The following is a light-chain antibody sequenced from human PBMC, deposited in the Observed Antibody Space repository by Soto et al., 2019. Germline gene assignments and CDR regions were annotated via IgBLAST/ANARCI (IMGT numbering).Light chain of an antibody. V-gene: IGLV4-69*01. CDR3: QTWGTGRGV. CDR1: SGHSSYA. J-gene: IGLJ2*01. Sequence: QPVLTQSPSASASLGASVKLTCTLSSGHSSYAIAWHQQQPEKGPRYLMKLNSDGSHSKGDGIPDRFSGSSSGAERYLTISSLQSEDEADYHCQTWGTGRGVFGGGTKLTVL. CDR2: LNSDGSH.